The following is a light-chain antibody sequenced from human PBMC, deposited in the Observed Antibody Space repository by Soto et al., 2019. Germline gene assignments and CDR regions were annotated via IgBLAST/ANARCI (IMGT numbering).Light chain of an antibody. Sequence: EVVLTQSPGTLSLSPGERATLSCRASQSVSSSYLAWYQQKPGQAPRLLIYGASSRATGIPDRFSGSGSGTYFTLTISRLAPEDFAVYYCHQYDSSPLTCGGGTKVEIK. V-gene: IGKV3-20*01. CDR3: HQYDSSPLT. CDR1: QSVSSSY. CDR2: GAS. J-gene: IGKJ4*01.